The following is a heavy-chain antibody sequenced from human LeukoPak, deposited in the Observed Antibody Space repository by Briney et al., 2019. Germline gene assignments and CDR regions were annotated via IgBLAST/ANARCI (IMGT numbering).Heavy chain of an antibody. CDR2: IRYDGSSK. J-gene: IGHJ4*02. CDR3: AKDGHGSGSYYNI. Sequence: PGGSLRLSCAASGFTFSSYGMHWVRQAPGKGLEWVAFIRYDGSSKYYADSVKGRFTISRDNSKNTLYLQMNSLRAEDTAVYYCAKDGHGSGSYYNIWGQGTLVTVSS. CDR1: GFTFSSYG. V-gene: IGHV3-30*02. D-gene: IGHD3-10*01.